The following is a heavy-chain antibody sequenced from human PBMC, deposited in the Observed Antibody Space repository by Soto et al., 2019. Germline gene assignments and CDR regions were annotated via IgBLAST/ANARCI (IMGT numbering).Heavy chain of an antibody. CDR1: GYTFTGYY. CDR2: VNPNIGGT. V-gene: IGHV1-2*02. D-gene: IGHD2-8*01. J-gene: IGHJ4*02. Sequence: ASVKVSCKASGYTFTGYYLHWVRQAPGQGLEWMGWVNPNIGGTNYAQKFQGRVTMTRDTSISTAYMELNRLRSDDTAVYYCARDKGDIRLMLYKRGPTESFDYWGQGPLVTGYS. CDR3: ARDKGDIRLMLYKRGPTESFDY.